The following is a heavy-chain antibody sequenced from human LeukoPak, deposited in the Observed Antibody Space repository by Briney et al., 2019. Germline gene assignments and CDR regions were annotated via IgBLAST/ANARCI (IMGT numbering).Heavy chain of an antibody. CDR3: ATSGYTYGALDI. J-gene: IGHJ3*02. Sequence: GASVKVSCKASGYTFTGYYMHWVRQAPGQGLGWMGWIHPNSGGTNYAQKFQGWVTMTRDTSISTAYMELTRLRSDDTAMYYCATSGYTYGALDIWGQGTMVTVSS. CDR1: GYTFTGYY. CDR2: IHPNSGGT. D-gene: IGHD5-18*01. V-gene: IGHV1-2*04.